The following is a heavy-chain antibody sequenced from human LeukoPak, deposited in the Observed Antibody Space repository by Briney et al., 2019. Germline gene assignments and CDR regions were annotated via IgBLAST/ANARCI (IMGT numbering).Heavy chain of an antibody. CDR3: ARDEWELLRAY. V-gene: IGHV3-66*02. CDR1: GFTVRSNY. CDR2: IYSGGST. Sequence: GGSLRLSCAASGFTVRSNYMSWVRQAPGKGLEWVSIIYSGGSTYYADSVKGRFTISRDNSKNTLYLQMDSLRVEDTAVYYCARDEWELLRAYWGQGTLVTVSS. J-gene: IGHJ4*02. D-gene: IGHD1-26*01.